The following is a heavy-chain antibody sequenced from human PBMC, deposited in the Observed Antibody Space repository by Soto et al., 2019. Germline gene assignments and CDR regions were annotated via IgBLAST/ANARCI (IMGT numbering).Heavy chain of an antibody. J-gene: IGHJ3*02. CDR3: ARDSYGSGSYYKGAFDI. CDR2: INPSGGST. V-gene: IGHV1-46*03. CDR1: GYTFTSYY. Sequence: ASVKVSCKASGYTFTSYYMHWVRQAPGQGLEWMGIINPSGGSTSYAQKFQGRVTMTRDTSTSTVYMELSSLRSEDTAVYYCARDSYGSGSYYKGAFDIWGQGTMVTVSS. D-gene: IGHD3-10*01.